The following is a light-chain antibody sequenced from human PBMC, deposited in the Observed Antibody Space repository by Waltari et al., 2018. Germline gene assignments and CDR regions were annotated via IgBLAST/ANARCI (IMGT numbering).Light chain of an antibody. J-gene: IGLJ3*02. CDR2: DDG. V-gene: IGLV3-21*02. CDR3: QVWDSSGDPGV. CDR1: TIERKN. Sequence: YVLAQPPSVSVAPGQPAGITCGGYTIERKNVPGYQQTPGQAPVLAMYDDGHRASGIPERFSGSNSGNTATLTISRVEAGDEADYYCQVWDSSGDPGVFGGGTKLTVL.